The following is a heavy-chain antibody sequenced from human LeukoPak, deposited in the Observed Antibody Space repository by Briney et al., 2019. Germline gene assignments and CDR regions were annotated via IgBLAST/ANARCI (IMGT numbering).Heavy chain of an antibody. CDR3: ARDWFDGDYDRFDY. D-gene: IGHD4-17*01. Sequence: GGSLRLSCAVSGFTFSSYWMSWFRQAPGKGLEWVANINQDGSQKLSVDSVKGRFTISRDNAKNSLSLQMNSLRVEDTAVYYCARDWFDGDYDRFDYWGQGTLVTVSS. CDR2: INQDGSQK. V-gene: IGHV3-7*03. J-gene: IGHJ4*02. CDR1: GFTFSSYW.